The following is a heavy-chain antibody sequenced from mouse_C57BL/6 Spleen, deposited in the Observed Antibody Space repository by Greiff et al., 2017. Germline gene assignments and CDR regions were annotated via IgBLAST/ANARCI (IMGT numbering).Heavy chain of an antibody. CDR1: GFNFKAYY. Sequence: VQLQQSGAELVKPGASVKLSCTASGFNFKAYYMHWVKQRPEQGLEWIGRIDPVDGETKYAPKFQGKDTITADTPSNPAYQQLIDLTTGGTAVYYGAYGNYEGMFAYWGQGTLVTVSA. CDR2: IDPVDGET. J-gene: IGHJ3*01. CDR3: AYGNYEGMFAY. V-gene: IGHV14-2*01. D-gene: IGHD2-1*01.